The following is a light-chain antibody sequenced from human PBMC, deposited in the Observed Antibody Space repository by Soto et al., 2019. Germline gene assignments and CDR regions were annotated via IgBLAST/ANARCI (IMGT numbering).Light chain of an antibody. CDR2: DAS. J-gene: IGKJ4*01. Sequence: DIQMTQSPSTLSASVGDRVTITCRASQSISSWLAWYQQKPGKAPKLLIYDASSLESGVPSRFSGSGSGTEFTLTTSSLQPDDFASYYGQQYNSYSALTFGGGNKVEIK. CDR3: QQYNSYSALT. CDR1: QSISSW. V-gene: IGKV1-5*01.